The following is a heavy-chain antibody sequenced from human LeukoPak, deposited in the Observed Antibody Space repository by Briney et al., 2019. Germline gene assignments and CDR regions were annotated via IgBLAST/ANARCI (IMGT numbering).Heavy chain of an antibody. CDR3: AREEFVGYCSSTSCYRVLDY. J-gene: IGHJ4*02. V-gene: IGHV1-2*02. CDR2: INPKSGET. Sequence: ASVKVSCKASRYTFTDYYMHWVRQAPGQGLEWMGWINPKSGETRYEQNFQGRVTMTRDTSITTAYMELSRLRSDDTAVYYCAREEFVGYCSSTSCYRVLDYWGQGTLVTVSS. CDR1: RYTFTDYY. D-gene: IGHD2-2*01.